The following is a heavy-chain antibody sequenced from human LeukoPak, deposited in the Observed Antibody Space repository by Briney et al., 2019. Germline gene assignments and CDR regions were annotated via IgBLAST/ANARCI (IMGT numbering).Heavy chain of an antibody. CDR3: ARDSSGSSFKQLDY. CDR2: VYYGGRT. J-gene: IGHJ4*02. Sequence: PSETLSLTCTVSGGSISSGSYYWSWIRQPPGKGLEWIAYVYYGGRTNYNPSLKSRVTISVDTSKSQVSLKLSSVTAADTAMYYCARDSSGSSFKQLDYWGQGTLVTVSS. D-gene: IGHD3-22*01. CDR1: GGSISSGSYY. V-gene: IGHV4-61*01.